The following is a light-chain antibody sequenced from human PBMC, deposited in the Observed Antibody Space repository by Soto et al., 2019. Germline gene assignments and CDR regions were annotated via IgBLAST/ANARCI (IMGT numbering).Light chain of an antibody. Sequence: SYELTQPPSVSVSPGQTASITCSGDKLGDKYACWYQQKPGQSPVLVIYQDSKRPSGIPERFSGSSSGNTATLTISGTQAMDEADYYCQAWDSGSVIFGGGTQLTVL. V-gene: IGLV3-1*01. J-gene: IGLJ2*01. CDR2: QDS. CDR3: QAWDSGSVI. CDR1: KLGDKY.